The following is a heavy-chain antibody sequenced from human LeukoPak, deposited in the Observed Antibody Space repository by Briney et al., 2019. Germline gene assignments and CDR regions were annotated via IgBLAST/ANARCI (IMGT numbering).Heavy chain of an antibody. V-gene: IGHV4-59*01. Sequence: SETLSLTCSVSGGSISSDYWSWIRQPPGKGLEWIGYIYYSGSTNYNPPLKSRVTISVDTSKNQFSLKLTSVTAADTAVYYCAGGMGSSWYWFDPWGQGTLVTVSS. D-gene: IGHD6-13*01. CDR2: IYYSGST. J-gene: IGHJ5*02. CDR3: AGGMGSSWYWFDP. CDR1: GGSISSDY.